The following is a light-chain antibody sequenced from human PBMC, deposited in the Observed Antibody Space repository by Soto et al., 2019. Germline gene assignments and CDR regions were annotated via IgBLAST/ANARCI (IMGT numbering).Light chain of an antibody. CDR3: QQYHDSPMNT. V-gene: IGKV3-20*01. CDR2: GAS. Sequence: EIVLTQSPGTLSLSPGERASLSCRASQTVSINYLAWYQQKPGQAPRLLIYGASSRATGIPDRFSGSGSGTDFTLTISRLEPDDSAVYYCQQYHDSPMNTFGQGTKLQIK. CDR1: QTVSINY. J-gene: IGKJ2*01.